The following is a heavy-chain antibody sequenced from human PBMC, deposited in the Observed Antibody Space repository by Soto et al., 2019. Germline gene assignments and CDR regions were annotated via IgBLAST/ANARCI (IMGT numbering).Heavy chain of an antibody. J-gene: IGHJ4*02. CDR1: GFTFNTFG. CDR3: ENDPASSFRTAAGTDC. CDR2: ISGSGRST. D-gene: IGHD6-13*01. V-gene: IGHV3-23*01. Sequence: EVQVLESGGGLVQPGGSLRLSCAASGFTFNTFGINWVRQAPGKGLEWVSAISGSGRSTYYADSVKGRFTISRDNSKNMVYLQMNSLRVDDTAVYYCENDPASSFRTAAGTDCWRQGTLVTVSS.